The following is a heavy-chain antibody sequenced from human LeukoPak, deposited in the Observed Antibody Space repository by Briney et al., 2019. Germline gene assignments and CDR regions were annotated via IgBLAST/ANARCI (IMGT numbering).Heavy chain of an antibody. D-gene: IGHD6-6*01. CDR3: TREQYSSSYSYYYGMDV. V-gene: IGHV3-49*04. Sequence: GGSLRLSCAATGFTFSTYSMSWVRQAPGKGLEWVGFIRSKAYGGTTEYAASVKGRFTISRDDSKSIAYLQMNSLKTEDTAVYYCTREQYSSSYSYYYGMDVWGQGTTVTVSS. J-gene: IGHJ6*02. CDR2: IRSKAYGGTT. CDR1: GFTFSTYS.